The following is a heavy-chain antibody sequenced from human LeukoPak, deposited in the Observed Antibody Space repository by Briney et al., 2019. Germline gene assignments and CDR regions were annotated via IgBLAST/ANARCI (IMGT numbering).Heavy chain of an antibody. D-gene: IGHD3-22*01. CDR2: ISGSGGST. V-gene: IGHV3-23*01. J-gene: IGHJ4*02. CDR1: GFTFSSYA. CDR3: AKDAAKYYDSSGYYGTLFDY. Sequence: GGSLRLSYAASGFTFSSYAMSWVRRAPGKGLEWVSAISGSGGSTYYADSVKGRFTISRDNSKNTLYLQMNSLRAEDTAVYYCAKDAAKYYDSSGYYGTLFDYWGQGTLVTVSS.